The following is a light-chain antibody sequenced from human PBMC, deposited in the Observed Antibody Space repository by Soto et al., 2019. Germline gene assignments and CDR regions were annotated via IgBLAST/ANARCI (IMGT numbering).Light chain of an antibody. Sequence: EIVLTQSPGTLSLSPGERATLSCRASQSVTSSYLAWYQQTPGQAPRLLIYGASTRATGIPDRFSGSGSDTDFTLTISRLEPEDFAVYYCQQYGSSPSTFGQGTKVDIK. CDR2: GAS. CDR1: QSVTSSY. J-gene: IGKJ1*01. CDR3: QQYGSSPST. V-gene: IGKV3-20*01.